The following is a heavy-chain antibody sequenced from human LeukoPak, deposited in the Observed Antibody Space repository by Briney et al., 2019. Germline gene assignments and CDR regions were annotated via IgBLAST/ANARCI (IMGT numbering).Heavy chain of an antibody. D-gene: IGHD3-10*01. CDR1: GVTFSSYG. CDR3: AKDRVGFRDYYYYMDV. J-gene: IGHJ6*03. CDR2: IRHDGTNQ. V-gene: IGHV3-30*02. Sequence: GGSLRLSCVASGVTFSSYGMHWVRQAPGKGLEWVGYIRHDGTNQYNADSLKGRFTISRDNSQNTLYLQMNSLRAEDTAVYYCAKDRVGFRDYYYYMDVWGKGTTVTVSS.